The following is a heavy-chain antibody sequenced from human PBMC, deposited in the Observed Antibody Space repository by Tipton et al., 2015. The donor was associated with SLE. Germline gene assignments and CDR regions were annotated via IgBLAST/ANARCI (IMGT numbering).Heavy chain of an antibody. J-gene: IGHJ4*02. CDR2: IDYSGST. Sequence: TLSLTCTVSGGSVSSGSYYWGWIRQPPGKGLEWIGTIDYSGSTYYNPSLKSRVTISVDTSKNQFSLKLSSVTATDTAAVYYCARHGSLVRSFDYWGQGTLVTVSS. D-gene: IGHD6-13*01. CDR3: ARHGSLVRSFDY. V-gene: IGHV4-39*01. CDR1: GGSVSSGSYY.